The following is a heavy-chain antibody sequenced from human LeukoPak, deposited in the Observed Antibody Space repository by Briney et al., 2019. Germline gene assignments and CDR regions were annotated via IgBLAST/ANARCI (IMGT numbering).Heavy chain of an antibody. D-gene: IGHD1-7*01. CDR1: GFTFSRYW. CDR2: IYYSGRT. V-gene: IGHV4-59*01. Sequence: GSLRLSCAASGFTFSRYWMSWIREPPGKGLVWLAYIYYSGRTNYNPALKSRVIISVDTSKIQFSLKLSSVTAADTAVYYCARGTTNMAHDAFDIWGQGTMVTVSS. CDR3: ARGTTNMAHDAFDI. J-gene: IGHJ3*02.